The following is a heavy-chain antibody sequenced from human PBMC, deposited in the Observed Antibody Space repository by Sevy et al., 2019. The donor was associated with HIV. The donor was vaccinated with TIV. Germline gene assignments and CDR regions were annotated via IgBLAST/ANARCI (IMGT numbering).Heavy chain of an antibody. CDR3: ARDFRSSSGWSLFDY. J-gene: IGHJ4*02. D-gene: IGHD6-19*01. CDR2: IYYSGST. V-gene: IGHV4-59*01. CDR1: GGSISSYY. Sequence: SETLSLTCTVSGGSISSYYWSWIRQPPGKGLEWIGYIYYSGSTNYNPSLKSRVTISADTSKNQFSLKLSSVTAADTAVYYCARDFRSSSGWSLFDYWGQGTLVTVSS.